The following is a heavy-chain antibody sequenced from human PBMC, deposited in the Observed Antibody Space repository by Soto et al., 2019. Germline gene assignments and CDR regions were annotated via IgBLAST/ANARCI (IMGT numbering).Heavy chain of an antibody. CDR2: IWFDASHE. J-gene: IGHJ6*02. CDR1: GFSFSDYG. D-gene: IGHD2-8*01. Sequence: QVHLVESGGGVVQPGTSLRLSCAASGFSFSDYGMHWVRQAPGKGLEWLTIIWFDASHEYYADSVKGRFTISRDNCNNTQDLQLIGLTADDTAVYFRARDQGRATADGPLGNGLDVWGQGTAVTVSS. V-gene: IGHV3-33*01. CDR3: ARDQGRATADGPLGNGLDV.